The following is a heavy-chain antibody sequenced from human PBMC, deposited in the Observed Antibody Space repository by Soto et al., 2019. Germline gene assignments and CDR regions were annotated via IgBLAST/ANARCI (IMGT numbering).Heavy chain of an antibody. CDR1: GFTFDDYA. Sequence: GGSLRLSCAASGFTFDDYAMHWVRQAPGKGLEWVSLISVDGGSTYYADSVKGRFTISRDNSKNSLYLQMNSLRTEDTALYYCAKDIMGRGYSGYDDAFDIWGQGTMVTVSS. J-gene: IGHJ3*02. CDR3: AKDIMGRGYSGYDDAFDI. CDR2: ISVDGGST. V-gene: IGHV3-43*02. D-gene: IGHD5-12*01.